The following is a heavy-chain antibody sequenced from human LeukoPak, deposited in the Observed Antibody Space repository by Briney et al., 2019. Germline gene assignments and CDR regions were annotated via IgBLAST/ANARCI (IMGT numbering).Heavy chain of an antibody. V-gene: IGHV4-34*01. CDR1: GGSFSGYY. D-gene: IGHD5-18*01. Sequence: SETLSLTCAVYGGSFSGYYWSWIRQPPGKGLEWIGEINHSGSTNYNPSLKGRVTISVDTSKNQFSLKLSSVTAADTAVYYCARARRYSYGYDYWGQGTLVSVSS. J-gene: IGHJ4*02. CDR2: INHSGST. CDR3: ARARRYSYGYDY.